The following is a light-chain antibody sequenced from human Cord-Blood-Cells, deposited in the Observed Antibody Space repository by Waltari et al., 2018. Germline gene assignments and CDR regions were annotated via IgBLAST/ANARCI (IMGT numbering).Light chain of an antibody. CDR2: GAS. V-gene: IGKV3-15*01. CDR3: QQYKNWPSRT. Sequence: EIVMMQSPATLSVSPGERATLSCRASQSVSSNFSWYQQKPGHAPRLLLYGASTRATGNAARFIGSGSGTEFTRTISSLQSEDFAVYYYQQYKNWPSRTFGQGTKVEIK. J-gene: IGKJ1*01. CDR1: QSVSSN.